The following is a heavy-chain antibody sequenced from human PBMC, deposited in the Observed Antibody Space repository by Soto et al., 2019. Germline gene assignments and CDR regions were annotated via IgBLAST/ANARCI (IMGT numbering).Heavy chain of an antibody. CDR1: GFTFSSYS. D-gene: IGHD2-21*01. CDR3: ARWPHIVDSLDY. CDR2: ISSSSSYI. J-gene: IGHJ4*02. Sequence: EVQLVESGGGLVKPGGSLRLSCAASGFTFSSYSMNWVRQAPGKGLEWVSSISSSSSYIYYADSVKGRFTISRDNAKNSLCLQMNSLRAEDTAVYYCARWPHIVDSLDYWGQGTLVTVSS. V-gene: IGHV3-21*01.